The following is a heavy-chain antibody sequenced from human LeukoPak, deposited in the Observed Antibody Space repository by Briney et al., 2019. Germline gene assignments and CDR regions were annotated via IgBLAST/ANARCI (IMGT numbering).Heavy chain of an antibody. CDR3: AKDESGALFDP. Sequence: GGSLRLSCATSGFNFKYYGMHWVRQAPGKGLEWVAALRNDGSSKFYANSVKGRFTVSRDISKNTLYLQMDNLRADDTAVYFCAKDESGALFDPWGQGTLVTVSS. CDR1: GFNFKYYG. D-gene: IGHD2-15*01. V-gene: IGHV3-30*02. CDR2: LRNDGSSK. J-gene: IGHJ5*02.